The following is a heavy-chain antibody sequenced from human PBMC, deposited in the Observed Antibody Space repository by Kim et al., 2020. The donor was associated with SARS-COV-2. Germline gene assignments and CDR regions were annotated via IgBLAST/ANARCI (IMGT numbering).Heavy chain of an antibody. Sequence: GGSLRLSCAASGFTFSSYWMSWVRQAPGKGLEWVANIKQDGSEKYYVDSVKGRFTISRDNAKNSLYLQMNSLRAEDTAVYYCARDGDYDYRDAFDIWGQGTMVTVSS. D-gene: IGHD4-17*01. V-gene: IGHV3-7*01. CDR2: IKQDGSEK. CDR1: GFTFSSYW. CDR3: ARDGDYDYRDAFDI. J-gene: IGHJ3*02.